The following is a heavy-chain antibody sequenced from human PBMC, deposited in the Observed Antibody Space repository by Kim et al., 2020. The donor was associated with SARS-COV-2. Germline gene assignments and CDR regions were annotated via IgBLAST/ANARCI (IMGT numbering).Heavy chain of an antibody. Sequence: SVKGRFTISRGNSKNTLYLQMNSLIAEDTAVYYCAKDLFTTYYYYYGMDVWGQGTTVTVSS. CDR3: AKDLFTTYYYYYGMDV. J-gene: IGHJ6*02. D-gene: IGHD3-22*01. V-gene: IGHV3-30*02.